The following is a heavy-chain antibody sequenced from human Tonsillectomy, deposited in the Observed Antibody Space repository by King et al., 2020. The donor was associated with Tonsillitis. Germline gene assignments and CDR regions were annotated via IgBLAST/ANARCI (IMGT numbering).Heavy chain of an antibody. CDR2: IYSGGGT. V-gene: IGHV3-53*01. J-gene: IGHJ4*02. CDR1: GFTVSSNY. CDR3: ARERIATGGAYFDY. D-gene: IGHD6-13*01. Sequence: VQLVESGGGLIQPGGSLRLSCAASGFTVSSNYMNWVRQAPGKGLEWVSVIYSGGGTYYADSVKGRFTISRDNSKNTLYLQMNSLRAEDTAVYYCARERIATGGAYFDYWGQGTLVTVSS.